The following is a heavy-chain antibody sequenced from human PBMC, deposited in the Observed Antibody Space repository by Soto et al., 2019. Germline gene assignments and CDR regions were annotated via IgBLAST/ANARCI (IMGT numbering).Heavy chain of an antibody. D-gene: IGHD6-13*01. CDR3: ARLGSIVAAGTYDY. J-gene: IGHJ4*02. Sequence: GGSLRLSCAASGFTFSDYYMTWIRQAPGKGLEWVSYISGDGSTIHYSDSVKGRFITSRDNAKNSLYLQMNSLSAGDTAVFYCARLGSIVAAGTYDYWGQGTLVTVSS. CDR1: GFTFSDYY. V-gene: IGHV3-11*01. CDR2: ISGDGSTI.